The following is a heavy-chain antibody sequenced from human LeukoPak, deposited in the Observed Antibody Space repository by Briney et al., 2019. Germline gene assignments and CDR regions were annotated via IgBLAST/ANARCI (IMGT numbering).Heavy chain of an antibody. V-gene: IGHV1-69*01. Sequence: GSSVTVSCKASGGTFSSYAISWVRQAPGQGLEWMGGIIPIFGTANYAQKFQGRVTITADESTSTAYMELSSLRSEDTAVYYCARAKRRSNWGIAVAGTFDYWGQGTLVIVSS. CDR3: ARAKRRSNWGIAVAGTFDY. D-gene: IGHD6-19*01. CDR2: IIPIFGTA. J-gene: IGHJ4*02. CDR1: GGTFSSYA.